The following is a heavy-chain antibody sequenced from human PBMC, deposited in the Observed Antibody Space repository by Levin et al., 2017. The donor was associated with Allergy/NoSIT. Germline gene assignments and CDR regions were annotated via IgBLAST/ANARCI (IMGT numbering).Heavy chain of an antibody. CDR1: GFTLSNNY. CDR3: ARDRSYTSWPYWYFDL. J-gene: IGHJ2*01. CDR2: IFTGGKI. D-gene: IGHD2-2*01. V-gene: IGHV3-53*01. Sequence: GESLKISCAASGFTLSNNYMSWVRQAPGKGLEWVSVIFTGGKIYYADSVKGRFTISRDNSKNTLYLQMNSLRAEDTAVYYCARDRSYTSWPYWYFDLWGRGTLVTVSS.